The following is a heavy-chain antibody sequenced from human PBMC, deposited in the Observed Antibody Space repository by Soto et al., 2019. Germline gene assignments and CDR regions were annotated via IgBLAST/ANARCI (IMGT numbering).Heavy chain of an antibody. CDR3: AREGIAVAGTGLDY. Sequence: QVQLQESGPGLVTPSQTLSLTCTISGGSISSDGYYWSWIRQHPGKGLEWIGYIYYRGSTYYNPCRTSRVTISVDTSKSQCSLKVSSVTAADTAVYYCAREGIAVAGTGLDYWGQGTQVTVSS. D-gene: IGHD6-19*01. CDR1: GGSISSDGYY. V-gene: IGHV4-31*03. CDR2: IYYRGST. J-gene: IGHJ4*02.